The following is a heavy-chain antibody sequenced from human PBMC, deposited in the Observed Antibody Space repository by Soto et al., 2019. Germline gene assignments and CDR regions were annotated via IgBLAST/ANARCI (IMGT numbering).Heavy chain of an antibody. J-gene: IGHJ4*02. V-gene: IGHV4-59*01. CDR2: IYYSGST. Sequence: PSETLSLTCTFSCGSIISFYWNWFRQPPGKGLEWIGYIYYSGSTNYNPSLKSRVTISVDTSKNQLSLKVKSVTAADTAVYYCARWRGSTRRAIDYWGQGTLVTVSS. CDR3: ARWRGSTRRAIDY. CDR1: CGSIISFY. D-gene: IGHD2-2*01.